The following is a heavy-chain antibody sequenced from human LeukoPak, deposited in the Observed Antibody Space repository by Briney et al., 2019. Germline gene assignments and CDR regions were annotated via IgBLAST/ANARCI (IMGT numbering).Heavy chain of an antibody. D-gene: IGHD2-15*01. J-gene: IGHJ4*02. Sequence: GGSLRLSCAASGFTFSSSAMSWVRQAPGKGLEWVSAISNNGGYTYYADSVQGRFTISRDNSKSTLCLQVNSLRAEDTAVYYCAKQLGYCSDGSCYFPYWGQGTLVTVSS. CDR1: GFTFSSSA. V-gene: IGHV3-23*01. CDR2: ISNNGGYT. CDR3: AKQLGYCSDGSCYFPY.